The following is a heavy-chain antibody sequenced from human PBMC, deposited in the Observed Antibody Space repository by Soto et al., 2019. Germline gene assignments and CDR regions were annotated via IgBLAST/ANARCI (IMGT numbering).Heavy chain of an antibody. D-gene: IGHD7-27*01. CDR3: TGEVVSVRSLDN. J-gene: IGHJ4*02. V-gene: IGHV4-30-4*01. CDR2: IYYSGST. CDR1: GGSISSGDYY. Sequence: SETLSLTCTVSGGSISSGDYYWSWIRQPPGKGLEWIGYIYYSGSTYYDPSLKSRVTISVDTSKNQFSLKLSSVTAADTAVYYSTGEVVSVRSLDNWGQGRLDSDSS.